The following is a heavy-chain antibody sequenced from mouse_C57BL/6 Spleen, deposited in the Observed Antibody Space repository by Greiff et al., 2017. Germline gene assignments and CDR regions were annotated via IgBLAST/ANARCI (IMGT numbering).Heavy chain of an antibody. CDR3: ARYYGNRLDY. J-gene: IGHJ2*01. CDR2: IDPSDSYT. V-gene: IGHV1-50*01. D-gene: IGHD2-1*01. Sequence: VQLLQPGAELVKPGASVKLSCKASGYTFTSYWMQWVKQRPGQGLEWIGEIDPSDSYTNYKQKFKGKATLTVDTSSSTAYMQHSSLTSEDSAVYYCARYYGNRLDYWGQGTTLTVSS. CDR1: GYTFTSYW.